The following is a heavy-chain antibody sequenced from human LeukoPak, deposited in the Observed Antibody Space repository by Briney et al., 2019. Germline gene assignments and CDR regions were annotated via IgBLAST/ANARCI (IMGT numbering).Heavy chain of an antibody. CDR1: GGSISSRPYY. V-gene: IGHV4-39*01. Sequence: SETLSLTCTVSGGSISSRPYYWGWIRQPPGKGLEWLGSFDYSGSTYYKPSLKSRVTISVYTSKNQFSLKLSSVTAADTAVYYCARLVVSTWYHEVLLGRDYWGQGTLVTVSS. CDR2: FDYSGST. CDR3: ARLVVSTWYHEVLLGRDY. D-gene: IGHD6-13*01. J-gene: IGHJ4*02.